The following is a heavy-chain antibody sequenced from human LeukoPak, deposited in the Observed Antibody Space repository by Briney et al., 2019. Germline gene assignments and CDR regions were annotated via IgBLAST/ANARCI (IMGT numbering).Heavy chain of an antibody. CDR3: ARDGYYDSSGYPHFDY. CDR1: GGSISSGSYY. Sequence: SETLSLTCTVSGGSISSGSYYWSWIRQPAGTGLEWIGRIYTSGSTNYNPSLKSRVTISVDTSKNQFSLKLSSVSAADTAVCYCARDGYYDSSGYPHFDYWGQGTLVTVSS. V-gene: IGHV4-61*02. CDR2: IYTSGST. D-gene: IGHD3-22*01. J-gene: IGHJ4*02.